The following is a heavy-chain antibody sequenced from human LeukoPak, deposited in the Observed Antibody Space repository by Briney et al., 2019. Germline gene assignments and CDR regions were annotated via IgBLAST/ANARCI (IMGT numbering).Heavy chain of an antibody. Sequence: GGSLRLSCAASGFTFSNYAMTWVRQAPGKGLEWVSAISGSGDTSDYADSVRGRFTISRDNSKNTLYLQMNSLRAEDTAVYYCAKDWKGVRPYDNWGQGILVTVSS. CDR1: GFTFSNYA. CDR3: AKDWKGVRPYDN. V-gene: IGHV3-23*01. J-gene: IGHJ4*02. CDR2: ISGSGDTS. D-gene: IGHD3-10*01.